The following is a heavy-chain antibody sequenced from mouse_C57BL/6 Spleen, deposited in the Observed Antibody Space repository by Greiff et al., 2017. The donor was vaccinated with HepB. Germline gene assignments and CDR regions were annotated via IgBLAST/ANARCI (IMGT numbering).Heavy chain of an antibody. CDR2: IYPGDGDT. CDR3: ALNWDGGYYFDY. V-gene: IGHV1-82*01. D-gene: IGHD4-1*02. CDR1: GYAFSSSW. Sequence: VQLQQSGPELVKPGASVKISCKASGYAFSSSWMNWVKQRPGKGLEWIGRIYPGDGDTNYNGKFKGKATLTADKSSSTAYMQLSSLTSEDSAVYFCALNWDGGYYFDYWGQGTTLTVSS. J-gene: IGHJ2*01.